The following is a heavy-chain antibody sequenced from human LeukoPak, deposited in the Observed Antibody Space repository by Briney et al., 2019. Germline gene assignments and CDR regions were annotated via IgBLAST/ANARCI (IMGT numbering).Heavy chain of an antibody. J-gene: IGHJ6*03. Sequence: PSETLSLTCTVSGGSISIYYWSWIRQPPGKGLEWIGYIYYSGSTNYNPSLKSRVTISVDTSKNQFSLKLSSVTAADTAVYYCARSGYDFSKRVVYMDVWGKGTTVTVSS. D-gene: IGHD5-12*01. CDR1: GGSISIYY. V-gene: IGHV4-59*12. CDR3: ARSGYDFSKRVVYMDV. CDR2: IYYSGST.